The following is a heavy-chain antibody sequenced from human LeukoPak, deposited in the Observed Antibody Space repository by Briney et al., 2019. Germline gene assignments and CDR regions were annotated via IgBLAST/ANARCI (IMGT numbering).Heavy chain of an antibody. CDR3: ARGNSGWYFDY. CDR1: GFTFSNYW. V-gene: IGHV3-7*01. Sequence: PGGSLRLSCAASGFTFSNYWMTWVRQAPGKGLEWVANIKQDGTEKYYVDSVKGRFTISRDNAENSLYLQMNSLRAEDTAVYYCARGNSGWYFDYWGQGTLVTVSS. J-gene: IGHJ4*02. D-gene: IGHD6-19*01. CDR2: IKQDGTEK.